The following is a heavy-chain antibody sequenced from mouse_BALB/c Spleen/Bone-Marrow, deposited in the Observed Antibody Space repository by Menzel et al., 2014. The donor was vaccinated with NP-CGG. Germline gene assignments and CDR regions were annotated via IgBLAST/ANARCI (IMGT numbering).Heavy chain of an antibody. Sequence: QVQLQQPGPGLVQPSQSLSIPCTVSGFSLTSYGVHWVRQSPGKGLEWLGVIWRGGSTDYNAAFMSRVSITKDNSKSQVFFNMNSLQADDAAIYYCAKIGTTTGAMDYWGQGTSVTVSS. CDR2: IWRGGST. V-gene: IGHV2-5*01. CDR3: AKIGTTTGAMDY. J-gene: IGHJ4*01. D-gene: IGHD2-14*01. CDR1: GFSLTSYG.